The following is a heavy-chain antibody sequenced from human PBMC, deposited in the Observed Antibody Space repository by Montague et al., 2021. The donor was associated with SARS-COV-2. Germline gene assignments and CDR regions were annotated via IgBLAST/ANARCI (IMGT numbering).Heavy chain of an antibody. CDR1: GDSVSSNSAT. V-gene: IGHV6-1*01. CDR2: TCYRSKWYN. CDR3: TSGREGNYNVMDV. J-gene: IGHJ6*02. D-gene: IGHD1-1*01. Sequence: CAISGDSVSSNSATWNWVRQSPSRGLEWLGRTCYRSKWYNDYAVSVRGRVTINPDTSKNQFSLQLNSVTPEDTAIYYCTSGREGNYNVMDVWGQGTTVTVS.